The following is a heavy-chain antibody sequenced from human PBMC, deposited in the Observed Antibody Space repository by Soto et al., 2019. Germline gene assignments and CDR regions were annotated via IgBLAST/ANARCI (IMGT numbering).Heavy chain of an antibody. Sequence: QVQLQESGPGLVKPSQTLSLTCTVSGDSISRGGYYYNWIRHLPGKGLEWIGYIYHTGSTNYNPSLKSRLTISVDTSKNQLSLELRSVTAADTAVYYCVRDGPGGYGLGWFDPWGQGTRVTVSS. CDR1: GDSISRGGYY. CDR2: IYHTGST. D-gene: IGHD2-15*01. CDR3: VRDGPGGYGLGWFDP. V-gene: IGHV4-31*03. J-gene: IGHJ5*01.